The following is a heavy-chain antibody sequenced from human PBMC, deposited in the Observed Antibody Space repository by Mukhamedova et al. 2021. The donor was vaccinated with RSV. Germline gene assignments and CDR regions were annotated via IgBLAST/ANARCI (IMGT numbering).Heavy chain of an antibody. CDR2: ISGSGGST. D-gene: IGHD3-3*01. J-gene: IGHJ4*02. Sequence: GLEWVSTISGSGGSTRYGDSVKGRFTISRDNAQNTVYLQMNGLRAEDTAVYYCAKEGHKLGFRLFEWFLYTLDFLGQGTLVTVSS. V-gene: IGHV3-23*01. CDR3: AKEGHKLGFRLFEWFLYTLDF.